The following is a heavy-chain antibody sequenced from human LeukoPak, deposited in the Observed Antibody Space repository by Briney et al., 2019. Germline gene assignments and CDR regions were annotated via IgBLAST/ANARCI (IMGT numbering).Heavy chain of an antibody. CDR3: ARDLGNTGWHTFDY. CDR1: GDSVSSINGA. Sequence: SQTLSVTCNISGDSVSSINGAWNWVRQSPSRGLEWLGRTYYRSKWYFDYAGSFVGRTIIRPDTSKNQFSLQLSSVTPDDTAVYYCARDLGNTGWHTFDYWGQGTLVTVS. CDR2: TYYRSKWYF. D-gene: IGHD3-9*01. V-gene: IGHV6-1*01. J-gene: IGHJ4*02.